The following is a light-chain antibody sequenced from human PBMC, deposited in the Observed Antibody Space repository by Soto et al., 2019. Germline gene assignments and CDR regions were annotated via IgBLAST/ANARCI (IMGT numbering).Light chain of an antibody. J-gene: IGKJ2*01. V-gene: IGKV3-15*01. CDR3: QQYNSWPPGT. Sequence: EIVMTQSPATLSVSPGERATLSCRASQSVSSNLAWYQQKPGQAPRLLIYGASTRATGIPDRFRGSGSGTEFTLTISSLQSEDFAVYYCQQYNSWPPGTFGQGTKLEIK. CDR2: GAS. CDR1: QSVSSN.